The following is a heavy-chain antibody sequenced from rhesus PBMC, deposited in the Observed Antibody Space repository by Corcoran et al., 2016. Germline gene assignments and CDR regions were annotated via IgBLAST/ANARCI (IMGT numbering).Heavy chain of an antibody. V-gene: IGHV2-95*01. Sequence: QVTLKESGPALVKPTQTLTLTCTFSGFSISTTGTGVGGIRQPPGTAVEWLASIYWNDSKYYSTSLKSRLTISKYTSKNQVVLTMTNMDPVDTATYYCARVPCVNSDDYWGQGVLVTVSS. J-gene: IGHJ4*01. CDR2: IYWNDSK. CDR3: ARVPCVNSDDY. D-gene: IGHD1-26*01. CDR1: GFSISTTGTG.